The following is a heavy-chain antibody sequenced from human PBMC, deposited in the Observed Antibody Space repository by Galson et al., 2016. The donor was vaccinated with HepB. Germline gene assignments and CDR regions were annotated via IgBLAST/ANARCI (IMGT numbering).Heavy chain of an antibody. CDR3: AKGDDFWSGYYGGL. D-gene: IGHD3-3*01. CDR2: ISGTGGTT. Sequence: SLRLSCAASGFTFSNYAMSWVRQAPGKGLEWVSGISGTGGTTYYADSVEGRFTISRDNSKNTLYLRMNSLRAEDTAVYYCAKGDDFWSGYYGGLWGQGTLVTVSS. J-gene: IGHJ4*02. V-gene: IGHV3-23*01. CDR1: GFTFSNYA.